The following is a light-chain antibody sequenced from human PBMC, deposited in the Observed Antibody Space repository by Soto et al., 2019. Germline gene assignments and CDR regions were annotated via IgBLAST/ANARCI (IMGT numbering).Light chain of an antibody. CDR1: QSVSSY. V-gene: IGKV3-15*01. J-gene: IGKJ4*01. Sequence: EIVMTQSPGTLSVSPGERATLSCRASQSVSSYLAGYQHKPGQAPRLLIYGASTRATGIPARFSGSGSGTEFTLTISSLQSEDFAVYYCQQYSNWPPLTFGGGTKVEIK. CDR3: QQYSNWPPLT. CDR2: GAS.